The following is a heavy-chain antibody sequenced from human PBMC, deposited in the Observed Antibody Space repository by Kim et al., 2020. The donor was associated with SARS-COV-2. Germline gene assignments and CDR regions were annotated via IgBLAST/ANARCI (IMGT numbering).Heavy chain of an antibody. D-gene: IGHD3-9*01. CDR3: ARFDWGSGYFDP. Sequence: GGSLRLSCAASGFIVTNNYMGWLRQAPGTGLQWVSLIYSGGSTYYADSVKGRFTISRDNSRNTLYLEMNSLRADDTAVYYCARFDWGSGYFDPWGRGTLVTVSS. CDR1: GFIVTNNY. J-gene: IGHJ2*01. V-gene: IGHV3-53*01. CDR2: IYSGGST.